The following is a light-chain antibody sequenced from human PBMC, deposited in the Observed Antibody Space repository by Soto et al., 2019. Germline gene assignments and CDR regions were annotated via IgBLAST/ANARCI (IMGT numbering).Light chain of an antibody. CDR2: ENN. CDR1: SSNIGAGYE. V-gene: IGLV1-40*01. CDR3: QSYDRSLSGYV. J-gene: IGLJ1*01. Sequence: QSVLTQPPSVSEAPGQRVTISCTGSSSNIGAGYEAHWYQQVPGTAPKLLIYENNKRPSGVPDRFSGSKSGTSASLAITGLQAEDEAEYYCQSYDRSLSGYVFGTGTKLTVL.